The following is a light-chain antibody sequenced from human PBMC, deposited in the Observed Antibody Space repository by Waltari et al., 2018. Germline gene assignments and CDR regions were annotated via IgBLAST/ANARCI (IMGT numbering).Light chain of an antibody. Sequence: SYVLTQPPSVSVAPGKTARITCGGNNFRSISVHWFQQMPGQAPVLVIYDDSDRPSGIPERFSGSKAGNTATLSIGRVEAGDEADYYCQVWDSKSDHFVVFGGGTKLTVL. V-gene: IGLV3-21*04. J-gene: IGLJ3*02. CDR3: QVWDSKSDHFVV. CDR2: DDS. CDR1: NFRSIS.